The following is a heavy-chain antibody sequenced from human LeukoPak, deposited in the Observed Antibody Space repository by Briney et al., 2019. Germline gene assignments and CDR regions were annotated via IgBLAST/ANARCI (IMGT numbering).Heavy chain of an antibody. Sequence: ASVKVSCKASGYTFTGYYIHWVRQAPGQGPEWMGWIDPKNGGTDHAQKFQGRVTMTRDTSISTAYMELSRLRSDDTAVYYCARGASQTYYYDSSGYCDYWGQGTLVTVSS. D-gene: IGHD3-22*01. CDR2: IDPKNGGT. J-gene: IGHJ4*02. CDR1: GYTFTGYY. CDR3: ARGASQTYYYDSSGYCDY. V-gene: IGHV1-2*02.